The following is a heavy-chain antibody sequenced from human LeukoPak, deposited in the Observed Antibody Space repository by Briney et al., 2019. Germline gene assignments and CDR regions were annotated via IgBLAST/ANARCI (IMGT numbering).Heavy chain of an antibody. CDR3: VKDRYGP. J-gene: IGHJ5*02. Sequence: GGSLRLSCAVSGFTITNYGMSWVRQAPGKGLEWVSGVSWNSGRIAYADSVKGRFTISRDNAKNSLYLQMNSLRADDTALYYCVKDRYGPWGQGTLVTVSS. CDR2: VSWNSGRI. D-gene: IGHD4-17*01. CDR1: GFTITNYG. V-gene: IGHV3-9*01.